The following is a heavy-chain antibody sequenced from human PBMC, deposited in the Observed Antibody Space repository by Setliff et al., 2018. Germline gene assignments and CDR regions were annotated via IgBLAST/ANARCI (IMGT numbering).Heavy chain of an antibody. V-gene: IGHV2-5*01. D-gene: IGHD5-18*01. J-gene: IGHJ3*02. CDR2: IYWNDDK. CDR3: AHKGWEYSYVRVGGFTM. CDR1: GFLLTTGVG. Sequence: SGPTLANPTQPLTLTCTFSGFLLTTGVGVGGIRQPPGKALEWLTLIYWNDDKRYSPSLNNRLTITKDTSKNQVVLTVTNMDPVDTATYYCAHKGWEYSYVRVGGFTMWGQGTMVTVSS.